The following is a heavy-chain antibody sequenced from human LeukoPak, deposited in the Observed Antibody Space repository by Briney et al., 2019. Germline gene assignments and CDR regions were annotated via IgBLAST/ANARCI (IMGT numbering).Heavy chain of an antibody. J-gene: IGHJ4*02. Sequence: GGSLRLSCAASGFTFSSYSMNWVRQAPGKGLEWVSSISSSSSYIYYADSVKGRFTISRDNAKNSLYLQMNSLRAEDTAVYYCAKRKHPWGDYYDSSGPFDYWGQGTLVTVSS. D-gene: IGHD3-22*01. CDR2: ISSSSSYI. CDR1: GFTFSSYS. CDR3: AKRKHPWGDYYDSSGPFDY. V-gene: IGHV3-21*01.